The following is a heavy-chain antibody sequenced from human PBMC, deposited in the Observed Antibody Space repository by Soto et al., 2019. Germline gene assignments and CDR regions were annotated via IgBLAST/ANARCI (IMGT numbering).Heavy chain of an antibody. D-gene: IGHD2-2*01. Sequence: SVKASCKASGDTFNNYVVNWVRQAPGQVLEWLGGILPIFDTANYAQKFQGRVTITADKSTSTAYMELTSLRSEDTAVYYCAGRCDSTTCLGHFDYWGQGTLVTVSS. V-gene: IGHV1-69*06. J-gene: IGHJ4*02. CDR3: AGRCDSTTCLGHFDY. CDR1: GDTFNNYV. CDR2: ILPIFDTA.